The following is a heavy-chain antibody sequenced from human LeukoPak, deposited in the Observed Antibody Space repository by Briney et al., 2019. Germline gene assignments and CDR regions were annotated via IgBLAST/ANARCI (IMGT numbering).Heavy chain of an antibody. J-gene: IGHJ4*02. CDR1: GFTFSTFE. V-gene: IGHV3-48*03. Sequence: GGSLRLSCAASGFTFSTFEMNWVRQAPGKGLEWVSYISTTGSAMYYADSVKGRFTISRDNAKNSLYLQMNSLRAEDTAVYYCARRYCSSSSCTFDYWGQGTLVTVSS. CDR3: ARRYCSSSSCTFDY. D-gene: IGHD2-2*01. CDR2: ISTTGSAM.